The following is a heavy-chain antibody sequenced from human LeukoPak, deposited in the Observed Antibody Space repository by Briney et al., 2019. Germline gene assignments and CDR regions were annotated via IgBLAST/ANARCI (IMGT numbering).Heavy chain of an antibody. D-gene: IGHD3-22*01. V-gene: IGHV3-23*01. Sequence: GGPLRLSCAASGFTFSSYAMSWVRQAPGKGLEWVSAISGSGGSTYYADSVKGRFTISRDNPKNTVYLQMNSLRAEDTAVYYCAKDKTYYYDSSGYYYFDFWGQGTLVTVSS. CDR1: GFTFSSYA. CDR2: ISGSGGST. J-gene: IGHJ4*02. CDR3: AKDKTYYYDSSGYYYFDF.